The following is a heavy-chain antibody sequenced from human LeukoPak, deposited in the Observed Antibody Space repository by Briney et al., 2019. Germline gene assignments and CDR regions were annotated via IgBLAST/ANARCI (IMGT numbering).Heavy chain of an antibody. Sequence: SETLSLTCTVSGGSNSSHYWSWIRQPPGKGLEWIGYIYYSGSTNYNPSLKSRVTISVDTSKNQFSLKLSSVTAADTAVYYCARGGYCSSTSCYIFDYWGQGTLVTVSS. CDR3: ARGGYCSSTSCYIFDY. CDR2: IYYSGST. V-gene: IGHV4-59*11. D-gene: IGHD2-2*02. CDR1: GGSNSSHY. J-gene: IGHJ4*02.